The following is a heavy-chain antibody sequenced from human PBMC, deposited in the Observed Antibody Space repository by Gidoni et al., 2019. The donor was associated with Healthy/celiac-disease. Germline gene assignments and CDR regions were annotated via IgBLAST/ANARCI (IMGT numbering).Heavy chain of an antibody. CDR1: GFTCSSYA. CDR3: AKDEGYYYYYMDV. V-gene: IGHV3-23*01. CDR2: ISCSGGST. Sequence: EVQLLESGGGLVQPGGSLRLSCAASGFTCSSYAMSWVRQAPGKGLEWFSAISCSGGSTYYADSVKGRFTISSDNSTNTLYLQMNSLRAEDTAVYYCAKDEGYYYYYMDVWGKGTTVTVSS. J-gene: IGHJ6*03.